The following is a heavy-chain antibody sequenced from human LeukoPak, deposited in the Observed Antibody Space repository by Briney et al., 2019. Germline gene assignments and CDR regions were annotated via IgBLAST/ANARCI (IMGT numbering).Heavy chain of an antibody. CDR2: FDPEDGET. CDR3: AGIVVVPAAPGDYYGMDV. CDR1: GYTLTELS. D-gene: IGHD2-2*01. J-gene: IGHJ6*02. V-gene: IGHV1-24*01. Sequence: ASVKVSCKVSGYTLTELSMHWVRQAPGKGLEWMGGFDPEDGETIYAQKFQGRVTMTEDTSTDTAYMELSSLRSEDTAVYYCAGIVVVPAAPGDYYGMDVWGQGTTVIVSS.